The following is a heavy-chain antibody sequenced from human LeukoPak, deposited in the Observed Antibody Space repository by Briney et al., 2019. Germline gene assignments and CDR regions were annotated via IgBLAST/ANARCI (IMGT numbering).Heavy chain of an antibody. J-gene: IGHJ4*02. D-gene: IGHD4-23*01. CDR1: GGSFSGYY. V-gene: IGHV4-34*01. Sequence: SETLSLTCAVYGGSFSGYYWSWIRQPPGKGLEWIGEINHSGSTNYNPSLKSRVTISVDTSKNQFSLKLSSVTAADTAVYYCASFPDYGGNLDWGQGTLVTVSS. CDR3: ASFPDYGGNLD. CDR2: INHSGST.